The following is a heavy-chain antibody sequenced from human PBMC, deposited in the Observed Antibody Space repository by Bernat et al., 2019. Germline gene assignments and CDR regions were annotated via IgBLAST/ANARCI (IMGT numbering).Heavy chain of an antibody. CDR2: IWYDGSNE. J-gene: IGHJ4*02. CDR3: ARAKNDYDNSGFGALDY. D-gene: IGHD3-22*01. Sequence: VQLVESGGNLVQPGGSLRLSCAASGFTFSNYWMHWVRQAPGKGLEWVAVIWYDGSNEYYLDSVKGRFTISRDNSKNTLYLQMNSLRAEDTAVYYCARAKNDYDNSGFGALDYWGQGTLVTVSS. CDR1: GFTFSNYW. V-gene: IGHV3-33*08.